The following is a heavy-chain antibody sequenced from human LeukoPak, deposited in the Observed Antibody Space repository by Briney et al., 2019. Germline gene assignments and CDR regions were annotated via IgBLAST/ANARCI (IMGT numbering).Heavy chain of an antibody. J-gene: IGHJ4*02. V-gene: IGHV4-34*01. CDR1: GGSFSGYY. CDR2: INHSGST. D-gene: IGHD5-18*01. CDR3: ASSRGYSQPWFGYYFDY. Sequence: PSETLSLTRAVYGGSFSGYYWSWIRQPPGKGLEWIGEINHSGSTNYNPSLKSRVTISVDTSKNQFSLKLSSVTAADTAVYYCASSRGYSQPWFGYYFDYWGQGTLVTVSS.